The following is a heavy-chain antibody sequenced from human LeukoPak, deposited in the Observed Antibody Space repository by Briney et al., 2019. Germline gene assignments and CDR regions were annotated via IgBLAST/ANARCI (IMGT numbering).Heavy chain of an antibody. CDR1: GYTFTSYY. D-gene: IGHD3-9*01. J-gene: IGHJ4*02. Sequence: GASVKVSCEASGYTFTSYYMHWVRQAPGQGLEWMGIINPSGGSTSYAQKFQGRVTMTRDTSTSTVYMELSSLRSEDTAVYDCARTPASYDILTGYYPFDYWGQGTLVTVSS. V-gene: IGHV1-46*01. CDR3: ARTPASYDILTGYYPFDY. CDR2: INPSGGST.